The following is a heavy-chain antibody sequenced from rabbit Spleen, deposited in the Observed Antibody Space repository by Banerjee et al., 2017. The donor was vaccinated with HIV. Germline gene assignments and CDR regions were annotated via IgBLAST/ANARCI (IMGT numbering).Heavy chain of an antibody. CDR3: AREKSGIVGYDL. V-gene: IGHV1S40*01. Sequence: QSLEESGGDLVKPGASLTLTCTASGFSFSSSYYMCWVRQAPGKGLECIACIYADSSGSTYYASWAKGRFTISKTSSTTVTLQMTSLTVADTATYFCAREKSGIVGYDLWGPGTLVTVS. CDR1: GFSFSSSYY. CDR2: IYADSSGST. D-gene: IGHD6-1*01. J-gene: IGHJ4*01.